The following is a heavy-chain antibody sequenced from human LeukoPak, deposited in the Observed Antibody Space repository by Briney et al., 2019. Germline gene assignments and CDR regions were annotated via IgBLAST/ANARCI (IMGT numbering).Heavy chain of an antibody. D-gene: IGHD5-24*01. Sequence: SETLSLACAVHGGSFSGYYWSWIRQPPGKGLEWIGEINHSGSTNYNPSLKSRVTISVDTSKNQFSLKLSSVTAADTAVYYCARDPRWLQQRRYYFDYWGQGTLVTVSS. CDR3: ARDPRWLQQRRYYFDY. CDR1: GGSFSGYY. V-gene: IGHV4-34*01. CDR2: INHSGST. J-gene: IGHJ4*02.